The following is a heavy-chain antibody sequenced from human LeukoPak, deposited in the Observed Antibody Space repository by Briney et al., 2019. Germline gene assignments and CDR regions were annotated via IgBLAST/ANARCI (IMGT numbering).Heavy chain of an antibody. Sequence: SETPSLTCSVSGDSISRSDSYWDWIRQPPGKGLEWIGTIYYSGRTYYSPSLNSRVTMSVDTSSNQFSLNLRSVTAADTAVYYCARRRYYDGSGYLEWGQGTLLSVSS. CDR3: ARRRYYDGSGYLE. V-gene: IGHV4-39*01. CDR2: IYYSGRT. CDR1: GDSISRSDSY. D-gene: IGHD3-22*01. J-gene: IGHJ1*01.